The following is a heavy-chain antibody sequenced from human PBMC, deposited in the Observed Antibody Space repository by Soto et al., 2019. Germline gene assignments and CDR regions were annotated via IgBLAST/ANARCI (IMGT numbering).Heavy chain of an antibody. CDR2: IRSKANSYAT. J-gene: IGHJ4*02. CDR1: GFTFSGSA. CDR3: TSANVITFGGPSDY. D-gene: IGHD3-16*01. Sequence: SGGSLRLSCAASGFTFSGSAMHWVRQASGKGLEWVGRIRSKANSYATAYAASVKGRFTISRDDSKNTAYLQMNSLKTEDTAVYYCTSANVITFGGPSDYWGQGTLVTVSS. V-gene: IGHV3-73*01.